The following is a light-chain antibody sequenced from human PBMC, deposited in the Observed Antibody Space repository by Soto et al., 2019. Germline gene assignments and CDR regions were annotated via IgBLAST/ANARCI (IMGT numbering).Light chain of an antibody. J-gene: IGLJ1*01. CDR3: CSYAGSSTPYV. CDR1: SSDVGSYNL. V-gene: IGLV2-23*02. Sequence: QSVLTQPASVSGSPRQSITISCTGTSSDVGSYNLVSWYQQHPGKAPKLMIYEVSKRPSGVSNRFSGSKSGNTASLTISGLQAEDEADYYCCSYAGSSTPYVFGTGTKLTVL. CDR2: EVS.